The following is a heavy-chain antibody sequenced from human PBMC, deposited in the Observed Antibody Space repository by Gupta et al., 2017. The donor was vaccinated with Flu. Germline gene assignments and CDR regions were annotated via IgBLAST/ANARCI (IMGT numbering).Heavy chain of an antibody. D-gene: IGHD6-13*01. V-gene: IGHV3-43D*04. Sequence: DVQLVESGGVVVQPGGSLSLSCAAYGFTFDDYAMHWVRQAPGKGLEWVSLISGEGGSKYYEDSVKGRCTIARDNSKYSLYLQRNSLRAEDTAGEYWAKDISGYIAAAGSMGFDVGGQGTLVTVSS. CDR1: GFTFDDYA. CDR3: AKDISGYIAAAGSMGFDV. CDR2: ISGEGGSK. J-gene: IGHJ4*02.